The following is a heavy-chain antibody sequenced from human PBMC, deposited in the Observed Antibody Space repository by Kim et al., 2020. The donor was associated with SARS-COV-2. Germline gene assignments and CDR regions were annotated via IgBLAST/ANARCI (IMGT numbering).Heavy chain of an antibody. Sequence: GGSLRLSCAASGFTFSSYWMSWVRQAPGKGLEWVANIKQDGSEKYYVDSVKGRFTISRDNAKNSLYLQMNSLRAEDTAVYYCARASPYSGYDHGEYYYYYGMDVWGQGTTVTVSS. CDR1: GFTFSSYW. V-gene: IGHV3-7*03. CDR2: IKQDGSEK. J-gene: IGHJ6*01. CDR3: ARASPYSGYDHGEYYYYYGMDV. D-gene: IGHD5-12*01.